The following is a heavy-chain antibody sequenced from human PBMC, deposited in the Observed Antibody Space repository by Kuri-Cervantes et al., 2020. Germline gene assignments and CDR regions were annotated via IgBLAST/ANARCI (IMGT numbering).Heavy chain of an antibody. CDR3: AREGTDLDY. CDR1: GGSFSGYY. CDR2: INHSGGT. J-gene: IGHJ4*02. D-gene: IGHD3/OR15-3a*01. V-gene: IGHV4-34*01. Sequence: SETLSLTCAVYGGSFSGYYWSWIRQPPGKGLEWIGEINHSGGTNYNPSLKSRVTISVDKSKNQFSLKLSSVTAADTAVYYCAREGTDLDYWGQGTLVTVSS.